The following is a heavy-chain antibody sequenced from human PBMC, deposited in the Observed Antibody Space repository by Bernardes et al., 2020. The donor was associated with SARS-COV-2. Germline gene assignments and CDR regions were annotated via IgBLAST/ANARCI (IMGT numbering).Heavy chain of an antibody. V-gene: IGHV4-34*01. J-gene: IGHJ2*01. CDR3: ARSGWSLWYFDL. D-gene: IGHD6-19*01. CDR2: INHSGST. Sequence: ETLSLTCAVYGGSFSGYYWSWIRQPPGKGLEWIGEINHSGSTNYNPSLKSRVTISVDTSKNQFSLKLSSVTAADTAVYYCARSGWSLWYFDLWGRGTLVTVSS. CDR1: GGSFSGYY.